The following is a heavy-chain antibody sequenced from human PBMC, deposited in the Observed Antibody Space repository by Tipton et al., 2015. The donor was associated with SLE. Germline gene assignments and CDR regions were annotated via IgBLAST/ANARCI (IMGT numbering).Heavy chain of an antibody. J-gene: IGHJ5*02. Sequence: TLSLTCTVSGGFISSTSYYWGWVRQPPGKGLEWIGTIYYSGSSYYNPSLMSRVTITVDTSKNQFSLKLSSVTAADTAVYYCLGVDSSSGFNRFDPWGRGTLVTVSS. CDR3: LGVDSSSGFNRFDP. D-gene: IGHD6-6*01. CDR1: GGFISSTSYY. V-gene: IGHV4-39*07. CDR2: IYYSGSS.